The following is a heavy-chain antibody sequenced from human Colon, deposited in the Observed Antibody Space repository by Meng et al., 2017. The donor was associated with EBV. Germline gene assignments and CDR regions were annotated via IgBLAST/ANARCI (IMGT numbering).Heavy chain of an antibody. CDR2: IYHSGST. Sequence: PLQGSGPGLVKPSGTLSLTCAVSGGSLSIRNWWSWVRQPPGKGLEWIGEIYHSGSTNYNPSLKSRVTISVDESKNQFSLRLSSVTAADTAVYYCARVGAYCGGDCYHPRWGQGTLVTVSS. CDR3: ARVGAYCGGDCYHPR. D-gene: IGHD2-21*02. CDR1: GGSLSIRNW. J-gene: IGHJ4*02. V-gene: IGHV4-4*02.